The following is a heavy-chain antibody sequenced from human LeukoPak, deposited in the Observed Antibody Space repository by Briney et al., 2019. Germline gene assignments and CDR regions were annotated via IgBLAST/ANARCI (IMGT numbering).Heavy chain of an antibody. CDR3: ARGPDSFDY. J-gene: IGHJ4*02. CDR2: TYYRSKWYN. D-gene: IGHD4-11*01. V-gene: IGHV6-1*01. CDR1: GDSVSSNSAA. Sequence: SQTLSLTCAISGDSVSSNSAAWYWIRQSPSRGLEWLGRTYYRSKWYNDYAVSVKSRLTINPDTSKNQVSLQLNSVTPEDTAVYYCARGPDSFDYWGQGTLVTVSS.